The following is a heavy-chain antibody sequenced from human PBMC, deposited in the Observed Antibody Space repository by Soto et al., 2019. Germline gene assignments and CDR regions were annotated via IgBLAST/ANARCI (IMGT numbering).Heavy chain of an antibody. Sequence: PGGSLRLSCAASGFTFRNFAMSWVRQAPGKGLELVSAISSSGGGTYYADSVKGRFTISRDNSKNTLYLQMNSLRAEDTAVYYCAKLSPHYDILTGYSSFDYWGQGTLVTVSS. D-gene: IGHD3-9*01. J-gene: IGHJ4*02. CDR2: ISSSGGGT. V-gene: IGHV3-23*01. CDR1: GFTFRNFA. CDR3: AKLSPHYDILTGYSSFDY.